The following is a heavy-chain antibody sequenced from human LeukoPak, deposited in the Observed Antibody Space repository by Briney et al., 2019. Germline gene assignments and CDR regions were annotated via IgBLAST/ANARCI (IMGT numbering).Heavy chain of an antibody. V-gene: IGHV4-59*01. D-gene: IGHD6-19*01. J-gene: IGHJ5*02. CDR2: IYYSGST. Sequence: SETLSLTCTASGVSISSYYWSWIRQPPGKGLEWIGYIYYSGSTNYNPSLKSRVTISVDTSKNQFSLKLSSVTAADTAVYYCARSHRSGWFQYDPWGQGTLVTVSS. CDR1: GVSISSYY. CDR3: ARSHRSGWFQYDP.